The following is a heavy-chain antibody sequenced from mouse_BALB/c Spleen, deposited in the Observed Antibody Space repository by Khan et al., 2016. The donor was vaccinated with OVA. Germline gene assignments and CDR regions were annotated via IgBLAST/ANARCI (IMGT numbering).Heavy chain of an antibody. D-gene: IGHD1-3*01. CDR2: IWAGGST. V-gene: IGHV2-9*02. Sequence: QVQLKQSGPGLVAPSQSLSITCTVSGFSLTSYGVHWVRQPPGKGLEWLGVIWAGGSTNYNSALMSRLSISKDNSKSQVCLTMNSLQTEDTARYYCAILEDIWGQGTTLTVSS. CDR1: GFSLTSYG. J-gene: IGHJ2*01. CDR3: AILEDI.